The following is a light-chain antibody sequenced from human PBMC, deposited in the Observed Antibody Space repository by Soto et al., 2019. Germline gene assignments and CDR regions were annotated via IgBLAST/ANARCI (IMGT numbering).Light chain of an antibody. J-gene: IGLJ1*01. V-gene: IGLV2-14*01. Sequence: QSALTQPASVSGSPGQSITISCTGTSSDVGGHNYVSWYQQHPAKAPKLMIYDVSNRPSGVSNGFSGSKSGNTASLTSSGLQAEDEADYYCSSYTSSSTYVFGTGTKLTVL. CDR1: SSDVGGHNY. CDR3: SSYTSSSTYV. CDR2: DVS.